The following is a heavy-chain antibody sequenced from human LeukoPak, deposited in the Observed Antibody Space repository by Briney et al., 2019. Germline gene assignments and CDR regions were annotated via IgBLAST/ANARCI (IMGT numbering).Heavy chain of an antibody. Sequence: SETLSLTCSVSGGSLSSYYWSWIRQSAGKGLEWIGRIYSSGTTNYNPSLKGRVTMSVDTSKNQFSLKLSSVTAADTAVYYCARLTTVTTGRDYWGQGTLVTVSS. V-gene: IGHV4-4*07. CDR3: ARLTTVTTGRDY. D-gene: IGHD4-17*01. CDR1: GGSLSSYY. J-gene: IGHJ4*02. CDR2: IYSSGTT.